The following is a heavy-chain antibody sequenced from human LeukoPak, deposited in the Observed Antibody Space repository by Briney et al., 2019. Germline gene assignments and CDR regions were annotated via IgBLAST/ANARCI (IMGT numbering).Heavy chain of an antibody. CDR1: GGSLSSSSYY. CDR3: ARESRGVVITSPFDY. CDR2: IYYSGST. J-gene: IGHJ4*02. D-gene: IGHD3-22*01. V-gene: IGHV4-39*02. Sequence: PSETLSLTCTVSGGSLSSSSYYWGWIRQPPGKGLEWIGSIYYSGSTYYNPSLKSRVTISVDTSKNQFSLKLSSVTAADTAVYYCARESRGVVITSPFDYWGQGTLVTVSS.